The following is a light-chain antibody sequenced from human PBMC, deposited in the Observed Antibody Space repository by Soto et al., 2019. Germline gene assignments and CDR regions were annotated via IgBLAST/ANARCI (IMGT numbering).Light chain of an antibody. CDR1: TSDFGFYNY. CDR2: EVT. V-gene: IGLV2-14*01. J-gene: IGLJ1*01. Sequence: QSVLTQPASVSGSPGQSITISCTGTTSDFGFYNYVSWYQHRPGKAPKLLIYEVTNRHSGVSNRFSGSKSGNTASLTISGLQAEDEADYYCSSYTSSTDYVFGTGTKVTVL. CDR3: SSYTSSTDYV.